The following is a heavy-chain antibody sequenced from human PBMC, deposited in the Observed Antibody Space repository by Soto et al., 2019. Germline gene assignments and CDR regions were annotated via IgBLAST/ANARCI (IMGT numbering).Heavy chain of an antibody. CDR1: GFAFSRHW. J-gene: IGHJ4*02. V-gene: IGHV3-74*01. CDR3: ARILYYHILTGINY. CDR2: INDDGSST. Sequence: EVQLVESGGGLVHPGGSLRLSCAASGFAFSRHWMHWVRQAPGKGLVWVSRINDDGSSTNYADSVKGRFTISRDNAKNTLYLQMNSLRADDTAVYYCARILYYHILTGINYWGQGTLVTVSS. D-gene: IGHD3-9*01.